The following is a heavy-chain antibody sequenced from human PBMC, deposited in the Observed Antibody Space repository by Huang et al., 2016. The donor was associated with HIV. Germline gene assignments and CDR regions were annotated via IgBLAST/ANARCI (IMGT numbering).Heavy chain of an antibody. CDR1: GGSFSGYY. J-gene: IGHJ4*02. CDR2: INHSGST. V-gene: IGHV4-34*01. CDR3: ARILMYYNSSGYGFDY. Sequence: QVQLQQWGAGLLKPSETLSLTCAVYGGSFSGYYWSWIRQPPGKGLEWSGEINHSGSTNYNPSRKRRVTISVDTSKNQFSLKLSSVTAADTAVYYCARILMYYNSSGYGFDYWGQGTLVTVSS. D-gene: IGHD3-22*01.